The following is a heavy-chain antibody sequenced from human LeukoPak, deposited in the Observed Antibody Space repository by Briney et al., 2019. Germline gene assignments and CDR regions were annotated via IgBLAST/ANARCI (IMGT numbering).Heavy chain of an antibody. CDR3: AKAPPKTPFDP. V-gene: IGHV3-7*01. J-gene: IGHJ5*02. D-gene: IGHD4-23*01. Sequence: PGGSLRLSCAASGFTFSNYWMTWVRQAPGKGLEWVANIKHDVSEKYYVDSVKGRFTISRDNAKNSLYLQMNSLRAEDTAVYYCAKAPPKTPFDPWGQGTLVTVSS. CDR2: IKHDVSEK. CDR1: GFTFSNYW.